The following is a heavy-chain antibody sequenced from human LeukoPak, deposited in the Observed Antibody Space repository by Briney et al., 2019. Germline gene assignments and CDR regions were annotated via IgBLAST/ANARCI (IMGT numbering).Heavy chain of an antibody. Sequence: GESLKISCKGSGYSFTSYWIGWVRQMPGKGLEWMGIIYPGDSDTRYSPSFQGQVTISADKSISTAYLQWSSLKASDTAMYYCARQRSMVRGVIITGYNWFDPWGQGTLVTVSS. V-gene: IGHV5-51*01. D-gene: IGHD3-10*01. J-gene: IGHJ5*02. CDR2: IYPGDSDT. CDR1: GYSFTSYW. CDR3: ARQRSMVRGVIITGYNWFDP.